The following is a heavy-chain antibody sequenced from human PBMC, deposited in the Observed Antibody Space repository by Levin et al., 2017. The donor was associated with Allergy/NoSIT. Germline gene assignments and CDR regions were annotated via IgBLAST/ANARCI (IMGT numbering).Heavy chain of an antibody. V-gene: IGHV4-59*01. J-gene: IGHJ3*02. D-gene: IGHD1-26*01. CDR2: IYYSGST. CDR1: GGSISSYY. Sequence: ASETLSLTCTVSGGSISSYYWSWIRQPPGKGLEWIGYIYYSGSTNYNPSLKSRVTISVDTSKNQFSLKLSSVTAADTAVYYCARDQGFSKSTGIVGARYAFDIWGQGTMVTVSS. CDR3: ARDQGFSKSTGIVGARYAFDI.